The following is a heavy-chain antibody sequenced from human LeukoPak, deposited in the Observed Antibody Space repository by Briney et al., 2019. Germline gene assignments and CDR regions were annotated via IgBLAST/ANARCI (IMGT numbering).Heavy chain of an antibody. CDR1: GFTFSSNG. V-gene: IGHV3-30*02. CDR2: IRYDGREK. D-gene: IGHD1-26*01. CDR3: AKGKWYFDY. J-gene: IGHJ4*02. Sequence: GGSLRLSCAASGFTFSSNGMHWVRQAPGKGLEWVAFIRYDGREKYYGDSVKGRFTISRDNSKNTLYLQMNSLRVEDTAVYYCAKGKWYFDYWGQGTLVTVSS.